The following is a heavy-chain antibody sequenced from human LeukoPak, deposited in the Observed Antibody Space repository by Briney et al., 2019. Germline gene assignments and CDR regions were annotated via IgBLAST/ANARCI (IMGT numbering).Heavy chain of an antibody. Sequence: GSSVKVSCKASGGTFSSYAISWVRQAPGQGLEWMGGIIPIFGTANYAQKFQGRVTITADKSTSTAYMELSSLRSEDTAVYYCARIGVLGHCSGGSCLLFDAFDIWGQGTMVTVSS. D-gene: IGHD2-15*01. CDR2: IIPIFGTA. V-gene: IGHV1-69*06. J-gene: IGHJ3*02. CDR1: GGTFSSYA. CDR3: ARIGVLGHCSGGSCLLFDAFDI.